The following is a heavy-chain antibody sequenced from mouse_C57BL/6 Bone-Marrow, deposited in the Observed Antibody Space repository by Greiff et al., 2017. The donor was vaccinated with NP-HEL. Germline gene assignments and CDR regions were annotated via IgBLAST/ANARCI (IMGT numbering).Heavy chain of an antibody. CDR2: ISYDGSN. CDR3: ARDGGIYYGSPAPFFDV. D-gene: IGHD2-2*01. CDR1: GYSITSGYY. V-gene: IGHV3-6*01. Sequence: DVQLQESGPGLVKPSQSLSLTCSVTGYSITSGYYWNWIRQFPGNKLEWMGYISYDGSNNYNPSLKNRISITRDTSKNQFFLKLNSVTTEDTATYYCARDGGIYYGSPAPFFDVWGTGTTVTVSS. J-gene: IGHJ1*03.